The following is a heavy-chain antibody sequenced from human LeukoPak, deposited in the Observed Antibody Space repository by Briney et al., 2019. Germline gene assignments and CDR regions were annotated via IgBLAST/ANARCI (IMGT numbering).Heavy chain of an antibody. J-gene: IGHJ4*02. CDR1: GFTFSDYY. CDR3: ARDRRLAVAGAADY. CDR2: ISSSGSTI. Sequence: PGGSLRLSCAASGFTFSDYYMSWIRPAPGKGLEWVSYISSSGSTIYYADSVKGRFTISRDNAKNSLYLQMNSLRAEDTAVYYCARDRRLAVAGAADYWGQGTLVTVSS. D-gene: IGHD6-19*01. V-gene: IGHV3-11*01.